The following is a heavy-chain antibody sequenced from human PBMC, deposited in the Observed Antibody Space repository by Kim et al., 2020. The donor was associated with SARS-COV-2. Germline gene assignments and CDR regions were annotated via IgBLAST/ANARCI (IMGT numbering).Heavy chain of an antibody. CDR2: IKQDGNQK. Sequence: GGSLRLSCAASGFTFSSYWMTWVRQAPGKGLVWVANIKQDGNQKYYVDSVKGRFTISRDNAKNSLYLQMNSLRAEDTAVYYCARDGDLYSSGKDAFDIWGQGTMVTVSS. D-gene: IGHD6-19*01. CDR1: GFTFSSYW. J-gene: IGHJ3*02. CDR3: ARDGDLYSSGKDAFDI. V-gene: IGHV3-7*01.